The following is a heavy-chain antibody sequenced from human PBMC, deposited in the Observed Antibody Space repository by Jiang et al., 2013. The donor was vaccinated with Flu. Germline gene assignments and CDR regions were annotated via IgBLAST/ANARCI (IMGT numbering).Heavy chain of an antibody. V-gene: IGHV4-39*01. Sequence: KPSETLSLNCSVSRWLPQQQYLLLGLDTPVPREGAGMDWECLLQWEHLLHPGLKSRVILSADTSKNEFSLRLSSVTARDTAVYYCARHGPGTGMSRIDFWGPGVLVTVSS. CDR2: LLQWEH. D-gene: IGHD3/OR15-3a*01. J-gene: IGHJ4*02. CDR1: RWLPQQQYLL. CDR3: ARHGPGTGMSRIDF.